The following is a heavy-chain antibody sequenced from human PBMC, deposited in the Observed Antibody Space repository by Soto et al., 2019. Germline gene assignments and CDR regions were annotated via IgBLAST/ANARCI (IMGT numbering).Heavy chain of an antibody. V-gene: IGHV4-30-4*08. CDR3: ARATIVLVPAAMVSHWFDP. D-gene: IGHD2-2*01. J-gene: IGHJ5*02. CDR1: GGSISSGGYY. CDR2: IYYSGST. Sequence: PSETLSLTCTVSGGSISSGGYYWNWIRQHPGKGLEWIGYIYYSGSTYYNPSLKSRVTISVDTSKNQFSLKLSSVTAADTAVYYCARATIVLVPAAMVSHWFDPWGQGTLVTVSS.